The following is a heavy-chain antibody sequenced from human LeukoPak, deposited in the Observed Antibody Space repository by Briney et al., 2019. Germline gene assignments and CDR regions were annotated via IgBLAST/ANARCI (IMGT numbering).Heavy chain of an antibody. CDR1: GGSFSGYY. CDR2: INHSGST. D-gene: IGHD2-8*01. CDR3: ARGGDIVLMVYAFQFDY. Sequence: SETLSLTCAVYGGSFSGYYWSWIRQPPGKGLEWIGEINHSGSTNYNPSLKSRVTISVDTSKNQFSLKLSSVTAADTAVYYCARGGDIVLMVYAFQFDYWGQGTLVTVSS. V-gene: IGHV4-34*01. J-gene: IGHJ4*02.